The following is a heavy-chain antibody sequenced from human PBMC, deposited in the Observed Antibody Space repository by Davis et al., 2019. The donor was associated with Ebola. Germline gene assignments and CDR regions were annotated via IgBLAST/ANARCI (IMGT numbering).Heavy chain of an antibody. CDR1: GYSFTSYW. V-gene: IGHV5-10-1*01. D-gene: IGHD1-26*01. CDR3: ARAGGLIVGATNGFDY. CDR2: IDPSDSYT. J-gene: IGHJ4*02. Sequence: GGSLRLSCKGSGYSFTSYWISWVRQMPGKGLEWMGRIDPSDSYTNYSPSFQGHVTISADKSISTAYLQWSSLKASDTAMYYCARAGGLIVGATNGFDYWGQGTLVTVSS.